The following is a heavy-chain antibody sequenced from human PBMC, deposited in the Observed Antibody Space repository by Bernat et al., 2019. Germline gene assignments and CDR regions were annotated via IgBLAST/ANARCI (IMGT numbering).Heavy chain of an antibody. Sequence: QVQLVESGGGVVQPGRSLRLSCAASGFTFSSYAMHWVRQAPGKGLEWVAVISYDGSNKYYADSVKGRFTISRDNSKNTLYLQMNSLRAEDTAVYYCAPGGFQHWGQGTLVTVSS. CDR1: GFTFSSYA. D-gene: IGHD4-23*01. CDR3: APGGFQH. J-gene: IGHJ1*01. CDR2: ISYDGSNK. V-gene: IGHV3-30-3*01.